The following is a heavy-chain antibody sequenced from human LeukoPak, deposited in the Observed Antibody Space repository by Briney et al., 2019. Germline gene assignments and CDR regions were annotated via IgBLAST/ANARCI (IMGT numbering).Heavy chain of an antibody. Sequence: GGSLRLSCAASGFTFSSYAMHWVRQAPGKGLEWVAVIWYDGSNKYYADSVKGRFTISRDNSKNTLYLQMNSLRAEDTAVYYCAREVGSGSFFDYWGQGTLVTVSS. V-gene: IGHV3-33*08. D-gene: IGHD1-26*01. J-gene: IGHJ4*02. CDR3: AREVGSGSFFDY. CDR1: GFTFSSYA. CDR2: IWYDGSNK.